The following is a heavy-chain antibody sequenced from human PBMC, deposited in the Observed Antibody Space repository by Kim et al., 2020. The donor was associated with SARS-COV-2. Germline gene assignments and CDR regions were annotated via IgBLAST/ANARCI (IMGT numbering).Heavy chain of an antibody. Sequence: SQTLSLTCAISGDSVSSNSAAWNWIRQSPSRGLEWLGRTYYRSKWYNDYAVSVKSRITINPDTSKNHFSLQLNSVTPEDTAVYYCARDPYYFYSGGYYSEGDYGGYYYYYGMDVWGQGTTVTVSS. CDR2: TYYRSKWYN. D-gene: IGHD3-22*01. J-gene: IGHJ6*02. CDR1: GDSVSSNSAA. V-gene: IGHV6-1*01. CDR3: ARDPYYFYSGGYYSEGDYGGYYYYYGMDV.